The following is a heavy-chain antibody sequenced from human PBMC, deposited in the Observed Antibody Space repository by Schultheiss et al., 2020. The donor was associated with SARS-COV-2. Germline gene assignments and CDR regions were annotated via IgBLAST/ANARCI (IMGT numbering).Heavy chain of an antibody. CDR2: ISSSSSYI. V-gene: IGHV3-21*01. Sequence: LSLTCAASGFTFSSYSMNWVRQAPGKGLEWVSSISSSSSYIYYADSVKGRFTISRDNAKNSLYLQMNSLRAEDTAVYYCASAEDIVAMYFDYWGQGTLVTVSS. CDR1: GFTFSSYS. D-gene: IGHD5-12*01. J-gene: IGHJ4*02. CDR3: ASAEDIVAMYFDY.